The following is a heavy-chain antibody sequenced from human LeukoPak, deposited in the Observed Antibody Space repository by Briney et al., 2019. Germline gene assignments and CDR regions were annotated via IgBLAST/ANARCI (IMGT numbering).Heavy chain of an antibody. D-gene: IGHD6-13*01. CDR1: GGSISGYY. CDR2: IFYSGST. J-gene: IGHJ5*02. Sequence: SETLSLTCTVSGGSISGYYWSWIRQPPGKGLEWIGYIFYSGSTIYNPSLRSRLTISVDTSKNQFSLKLSSVTAADTAIYYCARDFRPRSSWFLFDPWGQGTLVTVSS. V-gene: IGHV4-59*01. CDR3: ARDFRPRSSWFLFDP.